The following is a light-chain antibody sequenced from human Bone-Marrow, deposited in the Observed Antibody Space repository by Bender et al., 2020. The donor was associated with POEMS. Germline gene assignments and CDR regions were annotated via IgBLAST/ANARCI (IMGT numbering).Light chain of an antibody. CDR3: VAWDASLNGWV. V-gene: IGLV2-14*01. CDR2: EVS. Sequence: QSALTQPASVSGSPGQSITISCTGTSSDVGGYNYVSWYQQHPGKAPNLMIYEVSKRPSGVPDRFSGSKSGTSASLAITGLQSDDEAIYFCVAWDASLNGWVFGGGTKLTVL. CDR1: SSDVGGYNY. J-gene: IGLJ3*02.